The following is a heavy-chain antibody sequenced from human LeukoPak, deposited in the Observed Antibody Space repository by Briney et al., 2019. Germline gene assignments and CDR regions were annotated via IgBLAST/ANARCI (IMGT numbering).Heavy chain of an antibody. D-gene: IGHD3-22*01. V-gene: IGHV7-4-1*02. CDR1: GGTFSSYA. J-gene: IGHJ4*02. CDR3: ARGYDTTGYFSY. Sequence: ASVKVSCKASGGTFSSYAISWVRQAPGQGLEWMGWSNTDTGNPTYAQGFTGRFVFSVDTSVTTAYLQISGLKADDTAVYYCARGYDTTGYFSYWGQGTLVTVSS. CDR2: SNTDTGNP.